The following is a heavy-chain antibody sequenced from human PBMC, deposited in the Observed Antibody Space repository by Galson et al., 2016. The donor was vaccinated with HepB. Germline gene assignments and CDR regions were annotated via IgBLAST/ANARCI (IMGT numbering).Heavy chain of an antibody. J-gene: IGHJ6*03. CDR1: GYTFTDYYF. V-gene: IGHV1-2*06. Sequence: SVKVSCKASGYTFTDYYFMYWVRQAPGQGLEWIGRINPNTGDTNYAQTFQGRVTMTRDTSINTAYMDLTRLTDEDTAVYYCARNKGEAGGQHYFYMDVWGKGTTVTVSS. CDR2: INPNTGDT. D-gene: IGHD2-8*02. CDR3: ARNKGEAGGQHYFYMDV.